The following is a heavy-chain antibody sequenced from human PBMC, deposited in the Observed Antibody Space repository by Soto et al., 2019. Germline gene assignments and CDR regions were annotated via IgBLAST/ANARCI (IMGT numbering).Heavy chain of an antibody. CDR1: GGSIISHY. CDR2: IHYTGST. CDR3: ARGGWSLDY. J-gene: IGHJ4*02. D-gene: IGHD2-15*01. Sequence: QVQLQESGPGLVKPSETLSLTCSVSGGSIISHYWSWIRQPPGKGLEWIGYIHYTGSTDYNPSLKSRLTISVDTSTKQFSLKLSSVTAADTAVYYCARGGWSLDYWGQGTLVTVSS. V-gene: IGHV4-59*11.